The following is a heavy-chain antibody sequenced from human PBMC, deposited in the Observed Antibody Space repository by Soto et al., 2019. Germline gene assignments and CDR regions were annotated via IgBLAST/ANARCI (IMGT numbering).Heavy chain of an antibody. J-gene: IGHJ6*02. CDR1: GYTFTSYG. V-gene: IGHV1-69*04. CDR3: ARDPGDYGDYVGYYYGMDV. Sequence: SVKVSCNASGYTFTSYGISWVRQAPGQGLEWMGRIIPILGIANYAQKFQGRVTITADKSTSTAYMELSSLRSEDTAVYYCARDPGDYGDYVGYYYGMDVWGQGTTVTVSS. CDR2: IIPILGIA. D-gene: IGHD4-17*01.